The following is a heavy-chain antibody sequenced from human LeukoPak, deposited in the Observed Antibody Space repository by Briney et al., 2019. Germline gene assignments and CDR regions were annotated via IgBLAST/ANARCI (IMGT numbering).Heavy chain of an antibody. D-gene: IGHD1-26*01. V-gene: IGHV4-34*01. J-gene: IGHJ4*02. Sequence: SETLSLTCAVYGGSFSGYYWSWIRQPSGKGLEWIGEINHSGSTNYNPSLKSRVTISVDTSKNQFSLKLSSVTAADTAVYYCARATGNTDSWGQGTLVTVSS. CDR3: ARATGNTDS. CDR1: GGSFSGYY. CDR2: INHSGST.